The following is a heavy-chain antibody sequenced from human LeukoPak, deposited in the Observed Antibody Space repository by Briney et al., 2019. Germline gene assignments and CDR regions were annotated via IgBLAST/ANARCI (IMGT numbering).Heavy chain of an antibody. Sequence: GGSLRLSCAASGLTFNDYGMSWVRQAPGKGLEWVSSISASGALIYYTDSVEGRFTISRDNSKNTVYLQMSSLRAEDAAVYYCAKDLGTYDDDLTGYVHYYFYMDVWGKGTTVTISS. V-gene: IGHV3-23*01. CDR1: GLTFNDYG. J-gene: IGHJ6*03. CDR3: AKDLGTYDDDLTGYVHYYFYMDV. D-gene: IGHD3-9*01. CDR2: ISASGALI.